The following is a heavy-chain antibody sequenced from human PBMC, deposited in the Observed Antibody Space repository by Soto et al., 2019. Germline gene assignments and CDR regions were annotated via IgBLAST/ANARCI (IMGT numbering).Heavy chain of an antibody. CDR2: VSHDGRNT. CDR1: GFTFSDYA. CDR3: AKGGRQWLVTSDFNY. V-gene: IGHV3-30*18. J-gene: IGHJ4*02. D-gene: IGHD6-19*01. Sequence: VQLVESGGGVVQPGRSLRLSCAASGFTFSDYAMHWVRQAPGKGLGWVAVVSHDGRNTHYADSVKGRFTISRDRSKNTVSLEITSLRAEDTAVYYCAKGGRQWLVTSDFNYGGQGALVTVST.